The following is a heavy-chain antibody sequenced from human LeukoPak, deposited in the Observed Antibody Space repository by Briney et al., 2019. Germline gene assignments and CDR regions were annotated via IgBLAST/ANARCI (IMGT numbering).Heavy chain of an antibody. Sequence: AAVKVSCKASGYTFTSYGISWVREAPGPGLEWRGWIRAYIVNPNYAQTLKGKATMTTVTATSTAYTQLRSLRSDDTDVSYCARTLTYGVYSSPIEYYVDCWGQRTLVTVSS. D-gene: IGHD6-13*01. CDR2: IRAYIVNP. V-gene: IGHV1-18*01. J-gene: IGHJ4*02. CDR1: GYTFTSYG. CDR3: ARTLTYGVYSSPIEYYVDC.